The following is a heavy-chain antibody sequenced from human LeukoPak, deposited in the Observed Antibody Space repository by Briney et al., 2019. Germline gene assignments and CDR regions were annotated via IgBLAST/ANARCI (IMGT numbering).Heavy chain of an antibody. CDR2: IYYSGST. CDR1: GDPVSRDSYY. CDR3: ARGLYSSGWALFDY. V-gene: IGHV4-61*01. J-gene: IGHJ4*02. Sequence: SETLSLTCTVSGDPVSRDSYYWSWIRQPPGKGLEWIGYIYYSGSTNYNPSLKSRVTISVDTSKNQFSLKLSSVTAADTAVYYCARGLYSSGWALFDYWGQGTLVTVSS. D-gene: IGHD6-19*01.